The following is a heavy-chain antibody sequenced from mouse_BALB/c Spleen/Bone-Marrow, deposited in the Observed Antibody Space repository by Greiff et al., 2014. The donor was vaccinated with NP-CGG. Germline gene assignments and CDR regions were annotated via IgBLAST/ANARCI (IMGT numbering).Heavy chain of an antibody. D-gene: IGHD1-1*02. Sequence: EVKLVESGPSLVKPSQTLSLTCSVTGDSITSGYWNWIRKFPGNKLEYMGYISYSGSTYFNPSLKSRISITRDTSKNQYYLQLNSGTTEDTATYYCARLGGYGPYFDYWGQGTTLTVSS. CDR1: GDSITSGY. J-gene: IGHJ2*01. CDR2: ISYSGST. V-gene: IGHV3-8*02. CDR3: ARLGGYGPYFDY.